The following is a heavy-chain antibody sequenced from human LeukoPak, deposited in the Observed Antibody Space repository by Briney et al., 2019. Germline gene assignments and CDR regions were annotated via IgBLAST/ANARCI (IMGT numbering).Heavy chain of an antibody. CDR2: IYYSGNT. D-gene: IGHD3-10*01. Sequence: PSETLSLTCSVSGGAINSAGYYWSWIRQHPGKGLEWIGYIYYSGNTYYNPSLKSRVTISVDTSKNHFSLKLTSVTAADTAIYYCARDQRGSRSYTDDYCAMDVWGKGTTVTVSS. CDR3: ARDQRGSRSYTDDYCAMDV. V-gene: IGHV4-31*03. J-gene: IGHJ6*04. CDR1: GGAINSAGYY.